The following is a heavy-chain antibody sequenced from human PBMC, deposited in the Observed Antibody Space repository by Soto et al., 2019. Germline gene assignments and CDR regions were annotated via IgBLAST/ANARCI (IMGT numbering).Heavy chain of an antibody. J-gene: IGHJ6*01. CDR2: IDNAXTDX. CDR3: GRGWFGPXV. D-gene: IGHD3-10*01. CDR1: GFTLSGRS. V-gene: IGHV3-74*01. Sequence: EVXXVESGGGLVXXXGSLXLSCAASGFTLSGRSMHWVRQAPGKGLGWVSGIDNAXTDXTXADSVKGXXXXXXXXXXXXXXXQXNSLRXEDTXVXXXGRGWFGPXVWG.